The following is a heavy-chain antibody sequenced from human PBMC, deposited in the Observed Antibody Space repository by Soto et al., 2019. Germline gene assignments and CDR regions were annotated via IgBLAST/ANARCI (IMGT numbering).Heavy chain of an antibody. CDR3: VHRAILAGSWDTGYLDY. V-gene: IGHV2-5*02. J-gene: IGHJ4*02. D-gene: IGHD6-13*01. Sequence: SGPTREPTQTLTLTCTFSGFSLSTSGVGVGWIRQPPGKALEWLAVIYWDDDKRYSPYLKSRLTITKDTSKNQVVFTMTNVDPGDTATYYCVHRAILAGSWDTGYLDYWGQGTLVTVSS. CDR1: GFSLSTSGVG. CDR2: IYWDDDK.